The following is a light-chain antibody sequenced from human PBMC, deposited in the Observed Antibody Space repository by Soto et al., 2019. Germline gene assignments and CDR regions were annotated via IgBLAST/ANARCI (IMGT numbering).Light chain of an antibody. Sequence: QSALTQPPSASGTPGQRVTISCSGSSSNIGSTYVYWYQQLPGTAPKLLIYRNNQRPSGVPDRFSGSKSGTSASLAISGLRSEDEADYYCAAWDDSLSGPVVFGGGTKLTVL. J-gene: IGLJ2*01. CDR1: SSNIGSTY. CDR2: RNN. V-gene: IGLV1-47*01. CDR3: AAWDDSLSGPVV.